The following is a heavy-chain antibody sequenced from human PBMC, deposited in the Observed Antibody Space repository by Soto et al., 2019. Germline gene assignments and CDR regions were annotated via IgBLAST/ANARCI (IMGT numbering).Heavy chain of an antibody. J-gene: IGHJ5*02. D-gene: IGHD5-18*01. Sequence: SETLSLTCTVSGGSISSSSYYWGWIRQPPGKGLEWIGSIYYSGSTYYNPSLKSRVTISVDTSKNHFSLKLSSVTAADTAGYYCARHRGNSYGWPVVWFDPWGQGTLVTVSS. CDR1: GGSISSSSYY. CDR2: IYYSGST. CDR3: ARHRGNSYGWPVVWFDP. V-gene: IGHV4-39*01.